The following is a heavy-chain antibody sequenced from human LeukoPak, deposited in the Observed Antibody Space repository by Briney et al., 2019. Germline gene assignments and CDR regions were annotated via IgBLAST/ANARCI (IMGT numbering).Heavy chain of an antibody. CDR1: GFTFSSYA. CDR3: AKGRDGYNSDY. D-gene: IGHD5-12*01. V-gene: IGHV3-23*01. CDR2: ISGSGGAT. J-gene: IGHJ4*02. Sequence: AGGSLRLSCAASGFTFSSYAMSWVRQAPGKGLEWVSGISGSGGATYYADSVKGRFTISRDNSKNTLYLQVNSLRAEDTAVYYCAKGRDGYNSDYWGQGTLVTVSS.